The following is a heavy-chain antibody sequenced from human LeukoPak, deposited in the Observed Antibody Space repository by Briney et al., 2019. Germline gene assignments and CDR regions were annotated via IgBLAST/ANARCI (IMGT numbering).Heavy chain of an antibody. Sequence: GGSLRLSCAASGFTFSNYRMTWVRQAPGKGLEWVANIKQDGSVKYCVDSVEGRFTISRDNAKSSLYLQMNSLRAEDTAVYYCAKGPNSSGWYHFDYWGQGTLVTVSS. CDR1: GFTFSNYR. J-gene: IGHJ4*02. V-gene: IGHV3-7*01. CDR2: IKQDGSVK. D-gene: IGHD6-19*01. CDR3: AKGPNSSGWYHFDY.